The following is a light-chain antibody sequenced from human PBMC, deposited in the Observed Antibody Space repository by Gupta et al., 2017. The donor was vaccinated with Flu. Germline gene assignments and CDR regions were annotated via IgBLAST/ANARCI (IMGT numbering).Light chain of an antibody. CDR3: QHSYRTPYT. CDR1: QSIASF. CDR2: AAS. J-gene: IGKJ2*01. Sequence: DIQMTQSPSSLSASVGDRVTITCRASQSIASFLNWYQHKPGKAPKLLISAASRLQSGAPSRFSGSGSGTDFTLTISSLQPDDFATYYCQHSYRTPYTFGQGTKLEIK. V-gene: IGKV1-39*01.